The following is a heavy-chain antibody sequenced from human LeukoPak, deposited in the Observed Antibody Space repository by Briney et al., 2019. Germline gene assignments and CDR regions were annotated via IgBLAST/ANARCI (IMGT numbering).Heavy chain of an antibody. CDR2: INPNSGGT. Sequence: ASVKVSCKASGYTFTGYYMHWVRQAPGQGLEWMGWINPNSGGTNYAQKFQGRVTMTRDTSTSTVYMELSSLRSEDTAVYYCARDIRLLGGHYYYMDVWGKGTTVTVSS. J-gene: IGHJ6*03. CDR3: ARDIRLLGGHYYYMDV. D-gene: IGHD3-16*01. CDR1: GYTFTGYY. V-gene: IGHV1-2*02.